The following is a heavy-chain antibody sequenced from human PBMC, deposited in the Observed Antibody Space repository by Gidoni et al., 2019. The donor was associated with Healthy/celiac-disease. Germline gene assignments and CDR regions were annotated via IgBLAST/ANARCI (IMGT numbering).Heavy chain of an antibody. V-gene: IGHV3-33*01. CDR1: GFTFSSYG. J-gene: IGHJ6*02. CDR3: ARDEEYCSSTSCIGGGVYYYYGMDV. D-gene: IGHD2-2*01. CDR2: IWSEGSNK. Sequence: QVQLVESGGGVVQPGRSLRLSCAASGFTFSSYGMHWVRQSPGKGLEWVAGIWSEGSNKYYADYVKGRFTISRDNSKNTMYLQMNSLRAEETAVYYWARDEEYCSSTSCIGGGVYYYYGMDVWGQGTTVTVSS.